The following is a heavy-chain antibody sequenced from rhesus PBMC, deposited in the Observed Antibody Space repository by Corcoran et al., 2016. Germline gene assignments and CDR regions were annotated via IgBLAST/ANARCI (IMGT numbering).Heavy chain of an antibody. CDR1: GFTFSSYG. V-gene: IGHV3S5*01. CDR3: AKVKGSSGSEGSLDV. CDR2: INSGGGST. D-gene: IGHD6-13*01. J-gene: IGHJ5-2*02. Sequence: PGGSLKLSCAASGFTFSSYGMSWVRQAPGKGLEWVSAINSGGGSTYYADSVKGRFTISRDNSKNTLSLQMNSLRAEDTAVYYCAKVKGSSGSEGSLDVWGRGVLVTVSS.